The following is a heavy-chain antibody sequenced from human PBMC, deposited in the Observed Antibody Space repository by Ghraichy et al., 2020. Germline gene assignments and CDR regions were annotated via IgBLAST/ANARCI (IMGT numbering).Heavy chain of an antibody. CDR1: GFTFSGYG. V-gene: IGHV3-7*03. CDR3: ARGGNYCFDY. J-gene: IGHJ4*02. CDR2: MNQDGSVK. Sequence: GGSLRLSCVGSGFTFSGYGMNWVRQAPGKGLEWVANMNQDGSVKYYVDSVKGRFTISRDNAKNSLYLQMNSLRAEDTAMYYCARGGNYCFDYWGQGTLVTVSS. D-gene: IGHD1-7*01.